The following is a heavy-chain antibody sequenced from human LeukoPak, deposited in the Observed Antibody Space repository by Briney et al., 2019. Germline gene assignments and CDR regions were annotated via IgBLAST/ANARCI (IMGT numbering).Heavy chain of an antibody. CDR1: GGTFSSYA. J-gene: IGHJ4*02. Sequence: ASVKVSCKASGGTFSSYAISWVRQAPGQGLEWMGWINPNSGGTNYAQKFQGRVTMTRDTSISTAYMELSRLRSDDTAVYYCARGAAYYDSSGWAGFFDYWGQGTLVTVSS. CDR3: ARGAAYYDSSGWAGFFDY. D-gene: IGHD3-22*01. V-gene: IGHV1-2*02. CDR2: INPNSGGT.